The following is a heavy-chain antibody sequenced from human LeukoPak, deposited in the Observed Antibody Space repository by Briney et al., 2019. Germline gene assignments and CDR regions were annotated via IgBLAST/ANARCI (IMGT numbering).Heavy chain of an antibody. D-gene: IGHD1-26*01. V-gene: IGHV4-61*10. CDR3: VREAAVGYYFDS. Sequence: SQTLSLTCTVSGGSISSGSYYWSWIRQPAGKGLEWLGYIPFSGNTNYNSSLKSRITISVDPSKNQFFLNLTSPTAADTAVYYCVREAAVGYYFDSWGQGTLVTVSS. CDR2: IPFSGNT. J-gene: IGHJ4*02. CDR1: GGSISSGSYY.